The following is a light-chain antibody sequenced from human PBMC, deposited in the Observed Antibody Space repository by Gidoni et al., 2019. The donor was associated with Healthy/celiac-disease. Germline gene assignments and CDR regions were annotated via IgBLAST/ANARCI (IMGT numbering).Light chain of an antibody. CDR2: GAS. CDR1: QSVSSSY. V-gene: IGKV3-20*01. Sequence: ELVLPQSPVPLSLSPGERATLSCRASQSVSSSYLAWYQQKPGQAPRLLIYGASSRATGIPDRCSGSGAGTDCTSTISRLEPEDFAVYDCQQYGSSPRMYTFGQGTKLEIK. CDR3: QQYGSSPRMYT. J-gene: IGKJ2*01.